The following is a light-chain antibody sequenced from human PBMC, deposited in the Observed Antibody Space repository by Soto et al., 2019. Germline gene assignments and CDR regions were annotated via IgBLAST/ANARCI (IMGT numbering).Light chain of an antibody. CDR2: HAS. Sequence: DIQMTQSPSTLPASVGDRVAITCLASQSISTYLNWYQQKPGTAPKVLIYHASNLQSGVPSRFSGSGSGTEFTLTISSLQPDDFATYYCQQYNSYSFGQGTKVDIK. V-gene: IGKV1-5*01. J-gene: IGKJ1*01. CDR3: QQYNSYS. CDR1: QSISTY.